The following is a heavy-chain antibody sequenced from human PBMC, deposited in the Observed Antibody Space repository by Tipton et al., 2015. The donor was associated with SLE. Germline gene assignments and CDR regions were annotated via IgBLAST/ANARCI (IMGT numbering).Heavy chain of an antibody. CDR3: ARHRMMDSSSWAYYFDY. CDR2: IYYSGST. CDR1: GGSISSYR. Sequence: TLSLTCTVSGGSISSYRWSWIRQPPGKGLEWIGYIYYSGSTNYSPSLKSRVTMSIDTSKNQFSLRLRSVTAADTAVYYCARHRMMDSSSWAYYFDYWGQGTLVTVSS. J-gene: IGHJ4*02. D-gene: IGHD6-13*01. V-gene: IGHV4-59*08.